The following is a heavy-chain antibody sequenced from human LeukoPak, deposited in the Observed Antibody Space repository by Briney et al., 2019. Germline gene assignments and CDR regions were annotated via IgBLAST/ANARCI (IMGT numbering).Heavy chain of an antibody. CDR3: ARDNSVRDEAWWFNP. V-gene: IGHV1-18*01. Sequence: ASVKVSCKASGYTFTSYGINWVRQAPGQGLEWMGWIRVYNGNTIYAQKLQGRVTMTTDTSTSTDYLELSSLRSEDTAVYYCARDNSVRDEAWWFNPWGQGTLVTVSS. D-gene: IGHD5-24*01. CDR2: IRVYNGNT. J-gene: IGHJ5*02. CDR1: GYTFTSYG.